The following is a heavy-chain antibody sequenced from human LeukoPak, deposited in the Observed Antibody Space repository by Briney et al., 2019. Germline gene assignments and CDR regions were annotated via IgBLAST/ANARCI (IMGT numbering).Heavy chain of an antibody. CDR3: AKDPGYCSGGSCYRYMDV. J-gene: IGHJ6*03. CDR2: IRYDGSNK. Sequence: PGGSLRLSCAASGFTFSSYGMHWVRQAPGKGLEWVAFIRYDGSNKYYADSVKGRFTISRDNSKNTLYLQMSSLRAEDTAVYYCAKDPGYCSGGSCYRYMDVWGKGTTVTISS. D-gene: IGHD2-15*01. CDR1: GFTFSSYG. V-gene: IGHV3-30*02.